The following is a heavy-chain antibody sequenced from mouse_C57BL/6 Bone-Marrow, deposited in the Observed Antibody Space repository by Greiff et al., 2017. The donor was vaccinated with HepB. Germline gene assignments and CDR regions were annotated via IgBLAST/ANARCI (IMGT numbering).Heavy chain of an antibody. CDR2: INPNNGGT. CDR1: GYTFTDYY. CDR3: ARRRAVVARGDY. V-gene: IGHV1-26*01. D-gene: IGHD1-1*01. Sequence: VQLQQPGAELVKPGASVKVSCKASGYTFTDYYMNWVKQSHGKSLEWIGDINPNNGGTSYNQKFKGKATLTVDKSSSTAYMELRSLTSEDSAVYYCARRRAVVARGDYWGQGTTLTVSS. J-gene: IGHJ2*01.